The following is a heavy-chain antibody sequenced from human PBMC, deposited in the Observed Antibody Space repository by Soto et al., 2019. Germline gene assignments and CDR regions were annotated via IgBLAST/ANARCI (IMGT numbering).Heavy chain of an antibody. CDR3: ARDPSIGYSYGSDNWLDP. D-gene: IGHD5-18*01. J-gene: IGHJ5*02. Sequence: PGGSLRLSCAASGFTFSSYAMHWVRQAPGKGLEWVAVISYDGSNKYYADSVKGRFTISRDNSKNTLYLQMNSLRAEDTAVYYCARDPSIGYSYGSDNWLDPWGQGTLVTVSS. V-gene: IGHV3-30-3*01. CDR2: ISYDGSNK. CDR1: GFTFSSYA.